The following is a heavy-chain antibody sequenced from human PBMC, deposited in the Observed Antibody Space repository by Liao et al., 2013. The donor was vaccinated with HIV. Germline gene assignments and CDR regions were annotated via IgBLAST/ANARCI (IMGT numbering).Heavy chain of an antibody. CDR3: ARTKWDLLLLDI. CDR2: IYSSGNT. J-gene: IGHJ3*02. CDR1: GGSFSGYY. D-gene: IGHD1-26*01. Sequence: QVQLQQWGAGLLKPSETLSLTCAVYGGSFSGYYWSWIRQPPGKGLEWIGYIYSSGNTYYNPSLKSRVTISIDTSKHQFSLKLSSVTAADTAVYFCARTKWDLLLLDIWGPGTMVTVSS. V-gene: IGHV4-34*01.